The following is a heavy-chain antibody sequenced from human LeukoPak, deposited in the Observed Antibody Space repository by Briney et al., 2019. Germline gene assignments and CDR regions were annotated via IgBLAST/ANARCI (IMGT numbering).Heavy chain of an antibody. CDR2: ISSSGST. Sequence: SETLSLTCTVSGDSISSGDYYWSWIRQPAGKGLEWIGRISSSGSTNYNPSLKSRVTISVDTSKNQFSLKLSSVTAADTAVYYCARDFGRYLSPASFDPWGQGTLVTVSS. V-gene: IGHV4-61*02. CDR1: GDSISSGDYY. D-gene: IGHD3-10*01. J-gene: IGHJ5*02. CDR3: ARDFGRYLSPASFDP.